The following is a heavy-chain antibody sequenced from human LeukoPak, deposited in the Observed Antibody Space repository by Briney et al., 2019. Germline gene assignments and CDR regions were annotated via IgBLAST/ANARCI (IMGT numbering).Heavy chain of an antibody. V-gene: IGHV1-3*01. Sequence: ASVKVSCKASGYTFTSYAVHWVRQAPGQRPEWMGWIDAGSGNTGCSQEFQGRVTITRDTSASTAYMELSSLTSEDTAVYYCARRGVTTQYSFYAMAVWGQGTTVAVSS. D-gene: IGHD2-21*02. CDR1: GYTFTSYA. CDR3: ARRGVTTQYSFYAMAV. CDR2: IDAGSGNT. J-gene: IGHJ6*02.